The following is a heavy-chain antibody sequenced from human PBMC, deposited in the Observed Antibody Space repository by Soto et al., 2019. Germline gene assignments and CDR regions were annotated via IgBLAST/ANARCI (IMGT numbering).Heavy chain of an antibody. Sequence: ASVKISCKTTGYTFSSYGINWLRQAPGQGLEWMGWISTYNGDTHYAQNFQGRLTMTTDPLTSTAYLDLASLRSDDAAVYFCARDRLPGTGYSDLWGAGSRWFDPWGQGTLVT. CDR2: ISTYNGDT. CDR3: ARDRLPGTGYSDLWGAGSRWFDP. V-gene: IGHV1-18*04. CDR1: GYTFSSYG. D-gene: IGHD3-3*01. J-gene: IGHJ5*02.